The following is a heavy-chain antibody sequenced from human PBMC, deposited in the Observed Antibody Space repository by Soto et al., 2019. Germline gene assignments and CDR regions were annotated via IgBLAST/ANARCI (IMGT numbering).Heavy chain of an antibody. CDR2: ISAYNGNT. D-gene: IGHD5-12*01. V-gene: IGHV1-18*01. CDR1: GYTFTCYG. CDR3: ARGGYDWRGEYYFDY. J-gene: IGHJ4*02. Sequence: ASVKVSCKASGYTFTCYGISWVRRAPGQGLEWMGWISAYNGNTNYAQKLQGRVTMTTDTSTSTAYMELRSLRSDDTAVYYCARGGYDWRGEYYFDYWGQGTLVTVSS.